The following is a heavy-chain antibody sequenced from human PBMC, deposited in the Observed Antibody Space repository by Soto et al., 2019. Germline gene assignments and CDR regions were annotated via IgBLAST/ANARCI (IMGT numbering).Heavy chain of an antibody. CDR1: GFSLSTSGVG. Sequence: QITLNESGPTLVKPTQTLTLTCTFSGFSLSTSGVGVGWIRQPPGKALEWLALIYWDHDQRYSPSLKSTHTLTNDTSKNLEVLTLPNMDPGDTATYYRAHRQGPQQLYFDYRGQGTLVPVSS. V-gene: IGHV2-5*02. J-gene: IGHJ4*02. CDR2: IYWDHDQ. D-gene: IGHD6-13*01. CDR3: AHRQGPQQLYFDY.